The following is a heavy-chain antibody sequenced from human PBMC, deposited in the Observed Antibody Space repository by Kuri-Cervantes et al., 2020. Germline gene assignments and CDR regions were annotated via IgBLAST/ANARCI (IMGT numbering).Heavy chain of an antibody. Sequence: LSLTCAASGFTFSSYAMHWVRQAPGKGLEWVAVISYDGSNKCYADSVKGRFTISRDNSKNTLYLQMNSLRAEDTAVYYCARSFTRPGSRSAYYFDYWGQGTLVTVSS. CDR2: ISYDGSNK. D-gene: IGHD4-17*01. J-gene: IGHJ4*02. CDR1: GFTFSSYA. V-gene: IGHV3-30-3*01. CDR3: ARSFTRPGSRSAYYFDY.